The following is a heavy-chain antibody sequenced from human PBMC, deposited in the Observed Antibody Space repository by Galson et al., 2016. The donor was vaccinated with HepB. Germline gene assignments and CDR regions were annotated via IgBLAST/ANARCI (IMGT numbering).Heavy chain of an antibody. D-gene: IGHD3-22*01. CDR2: VYSTGAT. CDR1: GGSISGYF. J-gene: IGHJ4*02. V-gene: IGHV4-59*01. Sequence: SETLSLTCSVSGGSISGYFWSWIRHPPGKGLEWIGHVYSTGATSYSPSLKSRVDMSVDTSRNQFSLRLNSATAADTAFYYCARYDSSGSYYDNWGQGTMVTISS. CDR3: ARYDSSGSYYDN.